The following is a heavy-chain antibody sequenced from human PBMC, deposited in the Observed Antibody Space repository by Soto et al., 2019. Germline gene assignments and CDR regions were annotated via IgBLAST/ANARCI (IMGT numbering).Heavy chain of an antibody. Sequence: GGSLRLSCGASGFTFSNAWMSWVRQAPGKGLEWVGRIKSKTDGGTTDYAAPVKGRFTISRDDSKNTLYLQMNSLKTEDAAVYYCTTLTHFNYYDSSGYYGYWGQGTLLTVSS. CDR3: TTLTHFNYYDSSGYYGY. CDR2: IKSKTDGGTT. CDR1: GFTFSNAW. V-gene: IGHV3-15*01. J-gene: IGHJ4*02. D-gene: IGHD3-22*01.